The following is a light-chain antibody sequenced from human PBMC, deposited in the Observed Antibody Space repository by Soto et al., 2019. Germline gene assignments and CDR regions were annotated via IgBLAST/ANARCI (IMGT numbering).Light chain of an antibody. CDR3: HQYSGPPYT. Sequence: EIVLTQSPGTLSLSPGEGVTLSCRASQSVSSSYLGWFQQRPGQAPRLLIYDTSNRATGIPDRFSGSGSGTDFTLTISRLEPEDFAVYYCHQYSGPPYTVGQGTKLEIK. J-gene: IGKJ2*01. CDR2: DTS. CDR1: QSVSSSY. V-gene: IGKV3-20*01.